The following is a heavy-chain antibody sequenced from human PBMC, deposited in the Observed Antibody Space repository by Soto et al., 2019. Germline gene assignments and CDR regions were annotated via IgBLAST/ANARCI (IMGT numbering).Heavy chain of an antibody. J-gene: IGHJ4*02. Sequence: QVQLQESGPGLVKPLETLSLTCTVPGGSITSYYWSWVRQPPGKGLEWIGYIYYNGHINYNPSLKSRLTISLDTSKNQFSLRLSSVTAAHTAVYYCATGRVYFGSEYWGQGTLVTVSS. V-gene: IGHV4-59*01. CDR2: IYYNGHI. CDR3: ATGRVYFGSEY. CDR1: GGSITSYY. D-gene: IGHD3-10*01.